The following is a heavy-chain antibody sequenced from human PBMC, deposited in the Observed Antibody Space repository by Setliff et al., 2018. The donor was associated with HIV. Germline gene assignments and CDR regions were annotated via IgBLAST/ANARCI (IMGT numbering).Heavy chain of an antibody. CDR2: IYYSGST. J-gene: IGHJ5*02. CDR3: ASTRLTGYCSGGTCYLGWFDP. CDR1: AVPITTAYY. D-gene: IGHD2-15*01. V-gene: IGHV4-38-2*01. Sequence: SETLSLTCDVSAVPITTAYYWGWIRQPPGKGLEWIGNIYYSGSTYYSPSLKSRVTISIDKSKNQFSLRLTSMSAVDTAVYYCASTRLTGYCSGGTCYLGWFDPWGQGTLVTVSS.